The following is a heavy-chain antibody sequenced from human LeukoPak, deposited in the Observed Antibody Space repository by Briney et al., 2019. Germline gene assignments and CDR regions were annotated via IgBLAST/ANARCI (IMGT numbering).Heavy chain of an antibody. CDR1: GVSISSYY. V-gene: IGHV4-59*01. CDR3: ARQSISGSSLSYFDY. CDR2: IYDSGST. D-gene: IGHD3-22*01. J-gene: IGHJ4*02. Sequence: SETLSLTCTVSGVSISSYYWSWIRQPPGKGLEWIGNIYDSGSTNYNPSLKSRVTISVDTSKNQCSLKLSSVTAADTAVYYCARQSISGSSLSYFDYWGQGTLVNVSS.